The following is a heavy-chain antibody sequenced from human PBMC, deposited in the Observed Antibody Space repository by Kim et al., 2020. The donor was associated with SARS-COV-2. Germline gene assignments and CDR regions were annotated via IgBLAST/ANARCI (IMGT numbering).Heavy chain of an antibody. CDR1: GFTVSSNY. CDR3: ARLAYCGGDCYSFWGPDAFDI. Sequence: GGSLRLSCAASGFTVSSNYMSWVRQAPGKGLEWVSVIYSGGSTYYADSVKGRFTISRDNSKNTLYLQMNSLRAEDTAVYYCARLAYCGGDCYSFWGPDAFDIWGQGTRVTVSS. J-gene: IGHJ3*02. V-gene: IGHV3-53*01. D-gene: IGHD2-21*02. CDR2: IYSGGST.